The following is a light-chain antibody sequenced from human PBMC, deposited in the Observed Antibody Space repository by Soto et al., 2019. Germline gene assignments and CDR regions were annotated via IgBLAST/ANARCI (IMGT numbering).Light chain of an antibody. J-gene: IGKJ1*01. CDR3: QQYNSYSQWT. Sequence: DIQMTQSPSTLSASVGDRVTITCRASQSTSSWLAWYQQKPGKAPKLLIYKASSLESGVPSRFSGSGSGTEFTLTISSLQPDDFATYYCQQYNSYSQWTFGQGTKVEIK. V-gene: IGKV1-5*03. CDR1: QSTSSW. CDR2: KAS.